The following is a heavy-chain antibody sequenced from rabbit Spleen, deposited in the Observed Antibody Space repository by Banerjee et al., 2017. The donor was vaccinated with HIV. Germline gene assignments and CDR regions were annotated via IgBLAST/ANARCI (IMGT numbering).Heavy chain of an antibody. J-gene: IGHJ6*01. CDR3: ARDTGTSFSTYGMDL. CDR2: IETGSSGFT. D-gene: IGHD8-1*01. CDR1: GFSFTSNYY. V-gene: IGHV1S40*01. Sequence: QSLEESGGGLVQPEGSLTLICTASGFSFTSNYYMCWVRQAPGKGLEWIACIETGSSGFTYFASWAKGRFTISKPSSTTVTLQMTSLTAADTATYFCARDTGTSFSTYGMDLWGQGTLVTVS.